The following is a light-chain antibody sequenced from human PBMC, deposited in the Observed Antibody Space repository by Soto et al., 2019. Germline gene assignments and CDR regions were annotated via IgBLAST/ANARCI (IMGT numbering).Light chain of an antibody. CDR3: QQYGVSSWT. J-gene: IGKJ1*01. Sequence: EVVLTQSPATLSLSPGERATLSCRASQSVKNSYLAWYQQKPGQAPRLLISGTSNRATGIPDRFSGSGSGTDFTLTVSRLEPEDFAVHYCQQYGVSSWTFGQGTKVDVK. V-gene: IGKV3-20*01. CDR2: GTS. CDR1: QSVKNSY.